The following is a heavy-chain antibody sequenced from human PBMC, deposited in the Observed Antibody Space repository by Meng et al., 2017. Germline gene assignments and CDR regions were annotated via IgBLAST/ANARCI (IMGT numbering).Heavy chain of an antibody. D-gene: IGHD3-22*01. CDR1: GFPCPCHA. CDR3: ARRYYYDSSGYYFYVFGY. CDR2: ITTNPGDP. J-gene: IGHJ4*02. Sequence: QVLQSGSGFKKPCASVKVACNAFGFPCPCHALNWVRQAPGQGLDWMGWITTNPGDPTYAKGLPGRFVFSLDTSVSTAYLQISSLKAEDTAVYYCARRYYYDSSGYYFYVFGYWGQGTLVTVSS. V-gene: IGHV7-4-1*02.